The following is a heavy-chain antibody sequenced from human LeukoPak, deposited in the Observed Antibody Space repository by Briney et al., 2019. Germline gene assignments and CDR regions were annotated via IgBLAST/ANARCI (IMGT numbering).Heavy chain of an antibody. Sequence: GGSLRLSCAASGFTFDDYAMHWVRQAPGKGLEWVSGISWNSGSIGYADSVKGRFTISRDNAKNFLYLQMNSLRAEDTALYYCAKDGLARYYYYGMDVWGQGTTVTVSS. J-gene: IGHJ6*02. V-gene: IGHV3-9*01. CDR2: ISWNSGSI. CDR1: GFTFDDYA. D-gene: IGHD6-6*01. CDR3: AKDGLARYYYYGMDV.